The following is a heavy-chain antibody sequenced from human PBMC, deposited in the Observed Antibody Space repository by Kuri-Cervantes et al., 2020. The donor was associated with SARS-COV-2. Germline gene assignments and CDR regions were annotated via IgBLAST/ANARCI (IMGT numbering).Heavy chain of an antibody. J-gene: IGHJ4*02. CDR2: IYYSGST. D-gene: IGHD1-26*01. CDR1: GGSISSYY. CDR3: ASEWELRY. V-gene: IGHV4-59*06. Sequence: SETLSLTCTVSGGSISSYYWSWIRQPPGKGLEWIGYIYYSGSTYYNPSLKSRVTISVDTSKNQFSLKLSSVTAADTAVYYCASEWELRYWGQGTLVTVSS.